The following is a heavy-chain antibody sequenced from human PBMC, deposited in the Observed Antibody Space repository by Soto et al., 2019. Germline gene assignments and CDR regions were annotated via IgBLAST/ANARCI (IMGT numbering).Heavy chain of an antibody. J-gene: IGHJ4*02. Sequence: GASVKVSCKASGYTFTAYYMYWVRQAPGQGLEWVGRINPKSGDTNYAQRFQGRVTMTRDTSIATAYLELSSLRSDDTAFYYCATFKRPPKGMAFWARGTLVPVSS. CDR1: GYTFTAYY. CDR2: INPKSGDT. CDR3: ATFKRPPKGMAF. D-gene: IGHD3-10*01. V-gene: IGHV1-2*06.